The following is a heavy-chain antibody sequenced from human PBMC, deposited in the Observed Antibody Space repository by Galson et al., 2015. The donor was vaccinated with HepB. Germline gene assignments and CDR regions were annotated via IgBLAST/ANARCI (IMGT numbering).Heavy chain of an antibody. V-gene: IGHV3-30*18. CDR3: AKRYGDYEYY. Sequence: SLRLSCAASGFTFSSYGMHWVRQAPGKGLEWVAVISYDGSNKYYADSVKGRFTISRDNSKNTLYLQMNSLRAEDTAVYYCAKRYGDYEYYWGQGTLVTVSS. D-gene: IGHD4-17*01. CDR1: GFTFSSYG. J-gene: IGHJ4*02. CDR2: ISYDGSNK.